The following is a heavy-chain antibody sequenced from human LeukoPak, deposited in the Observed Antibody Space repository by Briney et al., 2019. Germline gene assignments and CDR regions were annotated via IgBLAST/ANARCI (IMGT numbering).Heavy chain of an antibody. J-gene: IGHJ4*02. CDR3: AAQDTFFDS. D-gene: IGHD2-15*01. CDR2: IYTTGTT. CDR1: GFTVSYNY. Sequence: PGGSLRLSCAASGFTVSYNYMSWVRQAPGKGLEWVSSIYTTGTTYYAESVKGRFTISRDSSKTTVFLQMNSQRVEDTAVYFCAAQDTFFDSWGQGTLVTVSS. V-gene: IGHV3-53*01.